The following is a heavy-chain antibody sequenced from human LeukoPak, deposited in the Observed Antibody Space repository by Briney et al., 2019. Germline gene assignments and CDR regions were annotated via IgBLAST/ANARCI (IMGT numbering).Heavy chain of an antibody. Sequence: SETLSLTCTVSGGSISSSSYYWGWIRQPPGKGLEWIGSIYYSGSTYYNPSLKSRVTISVDTSKNQFSLKLSSVTAADTAVYYCASQVYSGCDYWTRDYWGQGTLVTVSS. V-gene: IGHV4-39*01. CDR2: IYYSGST. J-gene: IGHJ4*02. D-gene: IGHD5-12*01. CDR3: ASQVYSGCDYWTRDY. CDR1: GGSISSSSYY.